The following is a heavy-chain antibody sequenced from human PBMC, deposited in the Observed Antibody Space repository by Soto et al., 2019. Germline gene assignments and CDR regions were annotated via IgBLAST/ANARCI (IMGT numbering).Heavy chain of an antibody. CDR3: ARLCGGDCSDFDY. Sequence: SETLSLTCTVSGGSISSSSYYWGWIRQPPGKGLEWIGSIYYSGSTYYNPSLKSRVTISVDTSKNQFSLKLSSVTAADTAVYYCARLCGGDCSDFDYWGQGTRSPS. D-gene: IGHD2-21*02. V-gene: IGHV4-39*01. CDR1: GGSISSSSYY. J-gene: IGHJ4*02. CDR2: IYYSGST.